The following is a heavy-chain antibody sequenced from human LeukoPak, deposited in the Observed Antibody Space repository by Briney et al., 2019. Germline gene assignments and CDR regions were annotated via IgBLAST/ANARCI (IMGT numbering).Heavy chain of an antibody. D-gene: IGHD1-26*01. CDR3: ARVPLRGELRD. Sequence: SETLSLTYAVLAGAISSSSYYWGWIRLPPGKGLEWIGSIYYSGRPYYNPSLQSRVTISVDTSKNQFALKLSSVTAADTAVYYCARVPLRGELRDWGQGTLVTVSS. V-gene: IGHV4-39*01. CDR2: IYYSGRP. J-gene: IGHJ4*02. CDR1: AGAISSSSYY.